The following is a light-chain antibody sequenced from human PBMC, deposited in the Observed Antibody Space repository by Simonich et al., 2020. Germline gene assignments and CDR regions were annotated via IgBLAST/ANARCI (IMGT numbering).Light chain of an antibody. J-gene: IGLJ3*02. Sequence: QSALTQPASVSGSPGQSITISCTGTSSDVGSYNLVSWYQQHPGKAPKLMIYEGSKRPSGVSNRFSCSKSGNTASVTISGLQAEDEADYYCCSYAGSSTWVFGGGTKLTVL. CDR2: EGS. CDR1: SSDVGSYNL. CDR3: CSYAGSSTWV. V-gene: IGLV2-23*01.